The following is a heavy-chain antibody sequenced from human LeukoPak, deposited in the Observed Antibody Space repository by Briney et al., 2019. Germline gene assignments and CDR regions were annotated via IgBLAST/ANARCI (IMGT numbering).Heavy chain of an antibody. CDR3: ARAIFTWDAAFDI. D-gene: IGHD1-26*01. CDR1: GYTFTSYY. Sequence: ASVKVSCKASGYTFTSYYMHWVRQAPGQGLEWMGIINPSGGSTSYTQKFQGRVTMTRDTSTSTVYMELSSLRSEDTAVYYCARAIFTWDAAFDIWGQGTMVTVSS. V-gene: IGHV1-46*01. J-gene: IGHJ3*02. CDR2: INPSGGST.